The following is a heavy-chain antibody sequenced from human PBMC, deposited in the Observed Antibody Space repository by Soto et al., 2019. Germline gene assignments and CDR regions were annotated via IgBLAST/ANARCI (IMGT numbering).Heavy chain of an antibody. V-gene: IGHV4-39*01. D-gene: IGHD3-3*01. CDR1: GGSISSSSYY. CDR3: ARTPNDFWSGYFPTGNWFDP. CDR2: IYYSGST. Sequence: PSGTLSLTCTVSGGSISSSSYYWGWIRQPPGKGLEWIGSIYYSGSTYYNPSLKSRVTISVDTSKNQFSLKLSSVTAADTAVYYCARTPNDFWSGYFPTGNWFDPWGQGTLVTVSS. J-gene: IGHJ5*02.